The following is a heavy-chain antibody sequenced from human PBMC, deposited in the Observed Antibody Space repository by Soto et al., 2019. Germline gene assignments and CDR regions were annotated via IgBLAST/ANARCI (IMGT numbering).Heavy chain of an antibody. CDR3: ARDREAAAGTCYYYGMDV. J-gene: IGHJ6*02. Sequence: QVQLQESGPGLVKPSQTLSLTCTVSGGSISSGDYYWSWIRQPPGKGLEWIGYIYYSGSTYYNPSLKSRVTISVDTSKNQFSLKLSSVTAADTAVYYCARDREAAAGTCYYYGMDVWGQGTTVTVSS. CDR1: GGSISSGDYY. CDR2: IYYSGST. V-gene: IGHV4-30-4*01. D-gene: IGHD6-13*01.